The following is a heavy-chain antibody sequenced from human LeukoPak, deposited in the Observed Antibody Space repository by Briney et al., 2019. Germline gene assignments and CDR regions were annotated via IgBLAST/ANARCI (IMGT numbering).Heavy chain of an antibody. CDR2: INPSGGSA. V-gene: IGHV1-46*01. CDR1: GYNFISYY. CDR3: AREDVVLVDAVRYYYYGMDV. J-gene: IGHJ6*02. D-gene: IGHD2-8*01. Sequence: ASVKVSCKASGYNFISYYMLWVRQAPGQGLEWMGIINPSGGSASYAQKLQDRVTMTRDTSTSTVYMELSSLKSEDTAVYYCAREDVVLVDAVRYYYYGMDVWGQGTTGTVSS.